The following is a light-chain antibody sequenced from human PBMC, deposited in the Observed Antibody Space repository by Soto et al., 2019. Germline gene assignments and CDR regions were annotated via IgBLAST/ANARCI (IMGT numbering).Light chain of an antibody. CDR3: CSYAGNFIYV. Sequence: QSVLTQPRSVSGSPGQSVTISCTGTSSDVGGYKYVSWYQQHPGKAPKLLIYDVIKRPSGVPDRFSGSKSGSTASLTISGLQAEDEADYYCCSYAGNFIYVFGTGTKAPS. CDR1: SSDVGGYKY. V-gene: IGLV2-11*01. CDR2: DVI. J-gene: IGLJ1*01.